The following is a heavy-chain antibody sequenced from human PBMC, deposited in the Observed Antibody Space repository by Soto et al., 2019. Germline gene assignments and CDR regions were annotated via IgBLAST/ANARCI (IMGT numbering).Heavy chain of an antibody. J-gene: IGHJ3*02. CDR2: IIPIFGTA. D-gene: IGHD6-19*01. V-gene: IGHV1-69*13. Sequence: SVKVSFKASGGTFSSYAISWVRQAPGQGLEWMGGIIPIFGTANYAQKFQGRVTITADESTSTAYMELSSLRSEDTAVYYCARDLGSGWYAFDIWGQGTMVTVSS. CDR1: GGTFSSYA. CDR3: ARDLGSGWYAFDI.